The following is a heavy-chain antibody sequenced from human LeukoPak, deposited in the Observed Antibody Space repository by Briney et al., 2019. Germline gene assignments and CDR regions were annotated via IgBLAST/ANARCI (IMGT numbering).Heavy chain of an antibody. CDR1: GDSVSSNSAA. D-gene: IGHD3-22*01. J-gene: IGHJ3*02. CDR3: AREELTMIVADAFDI. V-gene: IGHV6-1*01. CDR2: TYYRSKWYN. Sequence: SQTLSLTCVISGDSVSSNSAAWNWIRQSPSRGLEWLGRTYYRSKWYNDYAVSVKSRITINPDTSKNQFSLQLNSVTPEDTAVYYRAREELTMIVADAFDIWGQGTMVTVSS.